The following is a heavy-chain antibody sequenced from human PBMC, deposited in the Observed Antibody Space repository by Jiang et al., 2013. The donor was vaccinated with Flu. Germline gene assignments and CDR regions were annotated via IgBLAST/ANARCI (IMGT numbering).Heavy chain of an antibody. Sequence: LLKPSETLSLTCAVYGGSFSSHYWSWIRQPPGKGLEWIGKINHNGYTKYNPSLKSRVTISVDTSKNQFFVKLSSVTAADTAVYYCARAHWGCSGGSCYSGWFDPWGQGTLVTVSS. V-gene: IGHV4-34*01. CDR3: ARAHWGCSGGSCYSGWFDP. D-gene: IGHD2-15*01. J-gene: IGHJ5*02. CDR1: GGSFSSHY. CDR2: INHNGYT.